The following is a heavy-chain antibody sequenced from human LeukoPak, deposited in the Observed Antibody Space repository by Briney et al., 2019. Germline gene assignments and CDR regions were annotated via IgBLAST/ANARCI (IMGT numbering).Heavy chain of an antibody. CDR3: ARYGSALDFDY. V-gene: IGHV4-34*01. D-gene: IGHD3-10*01. CDR1: GGSFSGYY. Sequence: SETLSLTCAVYGGSFSGYYWSWIRQPPGKGLEWIGEINHSGSTNYNPSLKSRVTISVDTSKNQFSLKLSSVTAADTAVYYCARYGSALDFDYWGQGTLVTVSS. CDR2: INHSGST. J-gene: IGHJ4*02.